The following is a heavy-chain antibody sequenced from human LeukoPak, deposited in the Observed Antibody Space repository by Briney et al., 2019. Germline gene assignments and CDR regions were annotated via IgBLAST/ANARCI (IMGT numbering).Heavy chain of an antibody. J-gene: IGHJ5*02. CDR2: INPSGGST. V-gene: IGHV1-46*01. D-gene: IGHD3-10*01. CDR1: GYTFTSYY. CDR3: ARVGVVRGVPTAFDP. Sequence: ASVKASCKASGYTFTSYYMHWVRQAPGQGLEWMGIINPSGGSTSYAQKFQGRVTMTRDTSTSTVYMELSSLRSEDTAVYYCARVGVVRGVPTAFDPWGQGTLVTVSS.